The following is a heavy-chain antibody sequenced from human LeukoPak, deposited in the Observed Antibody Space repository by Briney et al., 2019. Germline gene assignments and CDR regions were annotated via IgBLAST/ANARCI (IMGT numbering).Heavy chain of an antibody. CDR1: GFTFSSYG. CDR3: ARDSVYGGDPYYFDY. V-gene: IGHV3-30*02. D-gene: IGHD3-16*01. J-gene: IGHJ4*02. Sequence: GGSLRLSCAASGFTFSSYGMHWVRQAPGKGLEWVAFIRYDGSNKYYADSVKGRFTISRDNAKNSLYLQMNSLRAEDTAVYYCARDSVYGGDPYYFDYWGQGTLVTVSS. CDR2: IRYDGSNK.